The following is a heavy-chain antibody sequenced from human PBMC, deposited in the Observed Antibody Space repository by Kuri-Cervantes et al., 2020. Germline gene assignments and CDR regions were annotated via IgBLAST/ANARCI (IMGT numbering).Heavy chain of an antibody. CDR2: ISYDGSNK. J-gene: IGHJ4*02. V-gene: IGHV3-30*01. CDR1: GFTFSRYH. Sequence: GESLKISCVASGFTFSRYHMDWVRQAPGKGLEWVAVISYDGSNKYYADSVKGRFTISRDNSKNTLYLQMNSLRAEDTAVYYCARDRRGTYCSSTNCYLRWGQGTLVTVSS. D-gene: IGHD2-2*01. CDR3: ARDRRGTYCSSTNCYLR.